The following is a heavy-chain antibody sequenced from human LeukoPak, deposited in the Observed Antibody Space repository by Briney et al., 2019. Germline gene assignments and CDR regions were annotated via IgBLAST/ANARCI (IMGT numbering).Heavy chain of an antibody. Sequence: GASVKVSCKASGYTFTSYGISWVRQAPGQGLEWMGWISAYNGNTNYAQKLQGRVTMTTDTSTSTAYMELRSLRSDDTAVYYCARSGVGWGRSGYYYYYMDVWGKGATVTVSS. D-gene: IGHD6-19*01. CDR1: GYTFTSYG. CDR2: ISAYNGNT. V-gene: IGHV1-18*01. CDR3: ARSGVGWGRSGYYYYYMDV. J-gene: IGHJ6*03.